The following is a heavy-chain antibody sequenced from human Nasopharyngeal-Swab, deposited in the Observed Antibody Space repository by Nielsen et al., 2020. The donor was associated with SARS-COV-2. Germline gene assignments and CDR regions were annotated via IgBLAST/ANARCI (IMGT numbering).Heavy chain of an antibody. V-gene: IGHV4-39*07. CDR2: IYYSGST. CDR1: GGSFSSSSYY. J-gene: IGHJ4*02. Sequence: SQTLSLTCTVSGGSFSSSSYYWGWIRQPPGKGLEWIGSIYYSGSTYYNPSLKSRVTISVDTSKNQFSLKLSSVTAADTAVYYCARDDGYDLLDYWGQGTLVTVSS. CDR3: ARDDGYDLLDY. D-gene: IGHD5-12*01.